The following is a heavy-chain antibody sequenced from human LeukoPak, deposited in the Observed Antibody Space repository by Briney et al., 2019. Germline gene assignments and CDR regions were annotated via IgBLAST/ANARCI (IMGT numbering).Heavy chain of an antibody. CDR1: GFTFSSYS. D-gene: IGHD5-12*01. J-gene: IGHJ3*02. V-gene: IGHV3-21*01. Sequence: PGGSLRLSCAASGFTFSSYSMNWVRQAPGKGLEWVSSISSSSSYIYYADSVKGRFTISRDNAKNSLYLQMNSLRAEDTAVYYCAREVAPTGDAFGIWGQGTMVTVSS. CDR2: ISSSSSYI. CDR3: AREVAPTGDAFGI.